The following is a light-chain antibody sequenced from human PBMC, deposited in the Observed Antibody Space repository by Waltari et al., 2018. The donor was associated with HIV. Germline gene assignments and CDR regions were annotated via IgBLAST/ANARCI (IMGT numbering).Light chain of an antibody. CDR1: P. CDR3: NSRDSSGNGVV. V-gene: IGLV3-19*01. CDR2: GDN. Sequence: SSELTQDPVVSVALGQTVKITCRRQPGHALILVIFGDNNRPSGIPDRFSGSISGDTASLTITGAQAEDEADYYCNSRDSSGNGVVFGGGTKLTVL. J-gene: IGLJ2*01.